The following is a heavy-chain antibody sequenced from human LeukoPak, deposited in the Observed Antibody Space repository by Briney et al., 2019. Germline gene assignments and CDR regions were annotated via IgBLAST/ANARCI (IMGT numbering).Heavy chain of an antibody. CDR2: ISGSGGST. D-gene: IGHD3-22*01. CDR1: GFTFSSYA. V-gene: IGHV3-23*01. J-gene: IGHJ3*02. Sequence: PGGSLRLACAAYGFTFSSYAMSWVRQAPGKGLEWVSSISGSGGSTYYADSVKGRFTISRDNYKNTLYLQMNSLRAEDTAVYYCAKAPSSYSGYSPWGAFDIWGQGTMVTVSS. CDR3: AKAPSSYSGYSPWGAFDI.